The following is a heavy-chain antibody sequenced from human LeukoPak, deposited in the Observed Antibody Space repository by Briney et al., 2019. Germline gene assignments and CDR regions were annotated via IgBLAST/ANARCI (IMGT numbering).Heavy chain of an antibody. J-gene: IGHJ4*02. Sequence: SETLSLTCAVSTYSMSSIYYWAWIRQPPGKGLEWIASISHTGSAYSNPSLKSRVTISVDTSKNQFSLKLSSVTAADTAVYYCARGYGDYGWGQGTLVTVSS. CDR2: ISHTGSA. V-gene: IGHV4-38-2*01. CDR1: TYSMSSIYY. CDR3: ARGYGDYG. D-gene: IGHD4-17*01.